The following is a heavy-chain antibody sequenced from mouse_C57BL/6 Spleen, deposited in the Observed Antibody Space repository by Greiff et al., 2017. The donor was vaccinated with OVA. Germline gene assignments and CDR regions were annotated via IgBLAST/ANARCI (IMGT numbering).Heavy chain of an antibody. J-gene: IGHJ1*03. D-gene: IGHD2-4*01. Sequence: VQLQQSGAELVKPGASVKLSCKASGYTFTEYTIHWVKQRSGQGLEWIGWFYPGSGSIKYNEKFKDKATLTADKSSSTVYMELSRLTSEDSAVYFCERHHTLYYDYDVGYFDVWGTGTTVTVSS. CDR1: GYTFTEYT. V-gene: IGHV1-62-2*01. CDR3: ERHHTLYYDYDVGYFDV. CDR2: FYPGSGSI.